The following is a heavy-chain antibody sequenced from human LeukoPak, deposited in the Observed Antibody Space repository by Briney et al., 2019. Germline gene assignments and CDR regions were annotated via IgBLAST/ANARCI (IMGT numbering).Heavy chain of an antibody. V-gene: IGHV5-51*01. J-gene: IGHJ3*02. D-gene: IGHD3-22*01. CDR1: GYSFTSYW. Sequence: GESLKISCKGSGYSFTSYWIGWVRQMPGKGLEWMGIIYPGDSDTRYSPSFQGQVTISADKSISTAYLQWSSLKASDTAMYYCARRRLRYYDSSGYFDAFDIWGQGTMVTVSS. CDR3: ARRRLRYYDSSGYFDAFDI. CDR2: IYPGDSDT.